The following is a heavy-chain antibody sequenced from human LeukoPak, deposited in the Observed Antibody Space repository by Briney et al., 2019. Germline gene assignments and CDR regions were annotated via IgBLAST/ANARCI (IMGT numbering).Heavy chain of an antibody. D-gene: IGHD3-22*01. Sequence: ASVKVSCKASGYTFTSYAVHWLRQAPGQRPEWMGWSAADNGNTKYSQDFQGRVSITRDTSASTAYMELSSLRSEDTAVYYCAESYYYDSSGYYYGPYAFDIWGQGTMVTVSS. J-gene: IGHJ3*02. V-gene: IGHV1-3*02. CDR2: SAADNGNT. CDR1: GYTFTSYA. CDR3: AESYYYDSSGYYYGPYAFDI.